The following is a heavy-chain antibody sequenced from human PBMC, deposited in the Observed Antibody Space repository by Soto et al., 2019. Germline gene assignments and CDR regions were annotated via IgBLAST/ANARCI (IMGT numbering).Heavy chain of an antibody. CDR2: IKSKTDGGTT. CDR1: GFTFSNAW. CDR3: TTDYYGSGSYYSVLYPAGE. V-gene: IGHV3-15*01. Sequence: GGSLRLSCAASGFTFSNAWMSWVRQAPGKGLEWVGRIKSKTDGGTTDYAAPVKGRFTISRDDSKNTLYLQMNSLKTEDTAVYYCTTDYYGSGSYYSVLYPAGEWGQGTLVTVSS. D-gene: IGHD3-10*01. J-gene: IGHJ4*02.